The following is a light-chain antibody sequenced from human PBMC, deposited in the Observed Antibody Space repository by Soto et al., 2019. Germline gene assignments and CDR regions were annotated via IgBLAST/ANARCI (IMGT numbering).Light chain of an antibody. CDR2: DVT. CDR3: SSYTSTSIWV. Sequence: QSALTQPASVSGSPGQSITISCTGTSSDIGGHNHVSWYQQHPGKTPKLMIYDVTKRPSGVSNRFSGSKSGNTASLTFSGLQAEDEADYYCSSYTSTSIWVFGGGTKLTVL. CDR1: SSDIGGHNH. J-gene: IGLJ3*02. V-gene: IGLV2-14*03.